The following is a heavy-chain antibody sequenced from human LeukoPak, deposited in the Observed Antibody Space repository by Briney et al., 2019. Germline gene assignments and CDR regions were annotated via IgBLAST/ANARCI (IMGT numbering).Heavy chain of an antibody. CDR3: AREGLGGI. J-gene: IGHJ3*02. V-gene: IGHV4-4*07. CDR2: IYTSGST. Sequence: SETLSLTCTVSGGSISSYYLSWIRQPPGKGLEWIGSIYTSGSTNYNPSLKSRVTISVDKSKNQFSLKLSSVTAADTAVYYCAREGLGGIWGQGTMVTVSS. CDR1: GGSISSYY. D-gene: IGHD7-27*01.